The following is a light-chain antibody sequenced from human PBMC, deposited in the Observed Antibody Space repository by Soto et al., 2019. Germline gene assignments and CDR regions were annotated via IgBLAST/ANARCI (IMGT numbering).Light chain of an antibody. CDR1: QSISSW. CDR3: QQFNNYPWT. Sequence: DIQMTQSPSTLSASVGDRVTITCRASQSISSWLAWNQQKPGKAPKLLIYKASSLESGVPSRFSGSGSGIEFALTISSLQPDDFATYYCQQFNNYPWTFGQGTRVEIK. J-gene: IGKJ1*01. CDR2: KAS. V-gene: IGKV1-5*03.